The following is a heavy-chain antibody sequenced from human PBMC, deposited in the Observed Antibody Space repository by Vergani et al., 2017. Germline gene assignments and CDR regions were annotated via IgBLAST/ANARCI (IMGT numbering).Heavy chain of an antibody. V-gene: IGHV4-38-2*02. CDR2: IYRSGST. CDR1: GYSISSGYY. J-gene: IGHJ6*02. D-gene: IGHD5-12*01. CDR3: ARRRNIVAVRAYYYGMDV. Sequence: QVQLQESGPGLVKPSETLSLTCTVSGYSISSGYYWGWIRQPPGKGLEWIGSIYRSGSTYYNPSLKSRVTISVDTSKNQFSLKLSSVTAADTAVYYCARRRNIVAVRAYYYGMDVWGQGTTVTVSS.